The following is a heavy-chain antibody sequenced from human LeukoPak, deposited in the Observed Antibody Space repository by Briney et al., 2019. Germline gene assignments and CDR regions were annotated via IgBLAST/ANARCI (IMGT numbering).Heavy chain of an antibody. D-gene: IGHD6-13*01. CDR1: GFTFTNAW. CDR2: IKSKSDGGTI. J-gene: IGHJ4*02. Sequence: GGSLRLSCAASGFTFTNAWMSWVRQAPGKGLEWVGRIKSKSDGGTIEYGAPVKGRFTISRDDSKNTLYLQMNSLKAEDTAVYYCTTDAGYNSRWYNWWGQGTLVTVSS. V-gene: IGHV3-15*01. CDR3: TTDAGYNSRWYNW.